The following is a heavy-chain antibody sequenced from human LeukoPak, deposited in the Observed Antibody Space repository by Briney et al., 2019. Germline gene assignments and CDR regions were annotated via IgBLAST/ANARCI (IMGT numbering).Heavy chain of an antibody. D-gene: IGHD3-22*01. J-gene: IGHJ5*02. CDR2: IYTSGST. Sequence: SETLSPTCTVSGGSISSYYWSWIRQPAGKGLEWIGRIYTSGSTNYNPSLKSRVTMSVDTSKNQFSLKLSSVTAADTAVYYCARDRYYYDSSGYYFDWFDPWGQGTLVTVSS. CDR3: ARDRYYYDSSGYYFDWFDP. CDR1: GGSISSYY. V-gene: IGHV4-4*07.